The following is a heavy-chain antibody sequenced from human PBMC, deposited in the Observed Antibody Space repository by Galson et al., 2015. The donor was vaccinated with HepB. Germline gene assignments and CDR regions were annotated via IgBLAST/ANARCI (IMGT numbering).Heavy chain of an antibody. Sequence: SVKVSCKASGYTFTSYDINWVRQATGQGLEWMGWMNPNSGNACYAQKFQGRVTMTRNTSISTAYMELSSLRSEDTAVYYCARSYSSSWRNYYYYGMDVWGQGTTVTVSS. V-gene: IGHV1-8*01. CDR3: ARSYSSSWRNYYYYGMDV. J-gene: IGHJ6*02. CDR1: GYTFTSYD. CDR2: MNPNSGNA. D-gene: IGHD6-13*01.